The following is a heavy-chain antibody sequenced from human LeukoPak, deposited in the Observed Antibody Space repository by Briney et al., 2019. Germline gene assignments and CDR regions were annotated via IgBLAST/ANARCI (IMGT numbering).Heavy chain of an antibody. V-gene: IGHV3-30*03. CDR3: AAPLTSSGHDY. CDR1: GFIFSDCG. D-gene: IGHD3-22*01. Sequence: EGSLRLSCAASGFIFSDCGMHWVRQAPGKGLEWVAVISYDGSNKYYTDSVKGRFTISRDNSKNTLYLQMNSLRVEDTAIYYCAAPLTSSGHDYWGQGTLVTVSS. CDR2: ISYDGSNK. J-gene: IGHJ4*02.